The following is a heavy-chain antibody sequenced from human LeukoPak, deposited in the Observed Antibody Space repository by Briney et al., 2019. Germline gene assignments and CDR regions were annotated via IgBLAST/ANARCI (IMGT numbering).Heavy chain of an antibody. D-gene: IGHD1-1*01. CDR2: FGGAGRAST. J-gene: IGHJ5*02. CDR1: GFTFSFYA. V-gene: IGHV3-23*01. CDR3: AKARGATVNDPVDT. Sequence: PGGSLRLSCAASGFTFSFYAMTWVRQAPGKGLEGVSSFGGAGRASTWHSGSVKGRFTISRDDSKNALYLQMSSLRAEDTAVYHCAKARGATVNDPVDTWGQGTLVTVSS.